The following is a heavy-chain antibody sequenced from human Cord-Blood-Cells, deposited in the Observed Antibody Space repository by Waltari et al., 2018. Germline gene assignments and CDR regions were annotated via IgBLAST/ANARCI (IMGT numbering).Heavy chain of an antibody. V-gene: IGHV4-34*01. Sequence: QVQLQQWGAGLLKPSETLSLTCAVYGGSFRGYYWSWIRQPPGKGLEWIGEINHSGSTNYNPSLTSRVTMSVDTSKKQYSLKLSSVTAAGTAVYYCARGIYCSGGSCYFDYWGQGTLVTVSS. CDR3: ARGIYCSGGSCYFDY. D-gene: IGHD2-15*01. J-gene: IGHJ4*02. CDR2: INHSGST. CDR1: GGSFRGYY.